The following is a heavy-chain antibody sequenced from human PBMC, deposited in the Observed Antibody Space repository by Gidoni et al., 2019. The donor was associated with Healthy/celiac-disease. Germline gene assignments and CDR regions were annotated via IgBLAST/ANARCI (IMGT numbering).Heavy chain of an antibody. D-gene: IGHD2-8*01. CDR2: IIPIFGTA. V-gene: IGHV1-69*06. Sequence: QVQLVQSGAEVKKPGSSVKVSCKASGGTFSSYAISWVRQAPGQVLEWMGGIIPIFGTANYAQKFQGRVTITADKSTSTAYMELSSLRSEDTAVYYCARAQIVLMVYAESNWFDPWGQGTLVTVSS. J-gene: IGHJ5*02. CDR1: GGTFSSYA. CDR3: ARAQIVLMVYAESNWFDP.